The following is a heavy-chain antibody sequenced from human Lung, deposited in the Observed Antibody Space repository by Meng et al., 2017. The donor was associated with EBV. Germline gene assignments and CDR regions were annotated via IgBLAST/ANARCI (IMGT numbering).Heavy chain of an antibody. CDR2: IRSKANNYAT. V-gene: IGHV3-73*02. Sequence: RLGECGGGWVQPGWSLKLSCAASGFTFSASAMHWVRQASGKGLEWVGRIRSKANNYATAFGASVEGRFTISRDDSNNTAYLQMNSLKTEDTAVYYCTSRSFWGQGILVTVSS. CDR3: TSRSF. J-gene: IGHJ4*02. CDR1: GFTFSASA.